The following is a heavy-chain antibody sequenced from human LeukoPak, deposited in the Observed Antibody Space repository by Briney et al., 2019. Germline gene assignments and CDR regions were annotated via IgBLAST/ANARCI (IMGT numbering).Heavy chain of an antibody. V-gene: IGHV3-48*01. CDR2: ISSSSSTI. J-gene: IGHJ5*02. CDR1: GFTFSSYS. Sequence: PGGSLRLSCAASGFTFSSYSMNWVRQAPGKGLEWVSYISSSSSTIYYADSVKGRFTISRDNAKNSLYLQMNSLRAEDTAVYYCARGRGTRITMVRGVSTRFDPWGQGTLVTVSS. CDR3: ARGRGTRITMVRGVSTRFDP. D-gene: IGHD3-10*01.